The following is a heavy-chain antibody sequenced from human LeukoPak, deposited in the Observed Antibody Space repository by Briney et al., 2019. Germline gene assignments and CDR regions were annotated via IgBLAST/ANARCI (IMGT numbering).Heavy chain of an antibody. D-gene: IGHD6-13*01. Sequence: PGGSLRLSCAASGFSFSDYAMSWVRQAPGKGLEWVSGIGSDGTTHHAESVKGRFAISRDNSKNTLYLQMNSLRAEDTALYYCAKDPAASGTAEYFHHWGQGTLVTVSS. CDR1: GFSFSDYA. J-gene: IGHJ1*01. V-gene: IGHV3-23*01. CDR2: IGSDGTT. CDR3: AKDPAASGTAEYFHH.